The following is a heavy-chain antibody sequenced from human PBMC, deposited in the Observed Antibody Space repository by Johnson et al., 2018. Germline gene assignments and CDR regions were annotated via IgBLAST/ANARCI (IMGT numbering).Heavy chain of an antibody. CDR3: VGDGVPGETGAFDI. J-gene: IGHJ3*02. D-gene: IGHD1-14*01. Sequence: QVQLVQSGGGVVQPGRSLRLSCAAPGFGFGTKTMHWVRQAPGKGLEWVALISYDGRSEQYGDSVKGRFTISRDNSKNTRYLQMDSLGAEDTAMDYCVGDGVPGETGAFDIWGRGTMVIVSS. CDR2: ISYDGRSE. V-gene: IGHV3-30*04. CDR1: GFGFGTKT.